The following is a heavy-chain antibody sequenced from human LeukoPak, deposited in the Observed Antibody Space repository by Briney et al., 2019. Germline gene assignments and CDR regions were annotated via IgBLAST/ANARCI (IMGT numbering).Heavy chain of an antibody. D-gene: IGHD3-3*01. J-gene: IGHJ4*02. CDR2: IKPDGGEI. V-gene: IGHV3-7*01. CDR3: ARMSGFCDF. CDR1: GFTFSSHW. Sequence: PGGSLRLSCAASGFTFSSHWMNWVRQAPGKGLESVATIKPDGGEIYYVDSVKGRFTISRDNAKNSLYLQMNSLRAEDTAVYYCARMSGFCDFWGQGALVTVSS.